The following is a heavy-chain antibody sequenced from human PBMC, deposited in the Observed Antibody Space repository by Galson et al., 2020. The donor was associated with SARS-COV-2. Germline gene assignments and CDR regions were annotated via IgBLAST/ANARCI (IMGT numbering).Heavy chain of an antibody. CDR3: ARGYRQSVYGLDV. CDR2: IYYSGST. V-gene: IGHV4-31*03. J-gene: IGHJ6*02. D-gene: IGHD1-20*01. Sequence: ASETLSLTCTVSGGSINGGGYYWNWIRQHPGKCLEWIGSIYYSGSTYYNPSLKSRVTISIGTSKSHFSLKLSSVTAADTAVYYCARGYRQSVYGLDVWGQGTTVTVSS. CDR1: GGSINGGGYY.